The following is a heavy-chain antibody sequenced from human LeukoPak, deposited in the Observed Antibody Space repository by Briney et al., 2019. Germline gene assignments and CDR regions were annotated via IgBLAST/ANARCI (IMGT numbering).Heavy chain of an antibody. J-gene: IGHJ4*02. CDR1: GFTFKTYW. CDR2: INQDGSEK. D-gene: IGHD2-15*01. CDR3: AREGYCSSGNCYSDY. Sequence: PGGSLRLSCAASGFTFKTYWMSWVRQAPGKGLEWVANINQDGSEKYYVGSVKGRFTISRDNDKNSLYLQMNSLRAEDTAVYYCAREGYCSSGNCYSDYWGQGTLVTVSS. V-gene: IGHV3-7*01.